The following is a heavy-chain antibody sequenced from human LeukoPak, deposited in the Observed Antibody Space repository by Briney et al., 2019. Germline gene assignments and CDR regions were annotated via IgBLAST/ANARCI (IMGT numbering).Heavy chain of an antibody. CDR3: ARANPLYCSSTTCLFDY. CDR2: INPNSGDT. D-gene: IGHD2-2*01. Sequence: GASVKLSCTASGSTFTGFYIHWVRQAPGQGFEWMGWINPNSGDTNYAQKFQGRVTMTRDTSISTAHMELSRLRSDDTAVYYCARANPLYCSSTTCLFDYWGQGTLVTVSS. CDR1: GSTFTGFY. V-gene: IGHV1-2*02. J-gene: IGHJ4*02.